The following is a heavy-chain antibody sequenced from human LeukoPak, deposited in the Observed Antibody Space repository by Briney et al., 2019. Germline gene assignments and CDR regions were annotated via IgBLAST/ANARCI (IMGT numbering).Heavy chain of an antibody. D-gene: IGHD3-10*01. CDR3: ARDRFTMVRGVIIKAPIDY. CDR2: ISYDGSNK. CDR1: GFTFSSYA. Sequence: GGSLRLSCAASGFTFSSYAMHWVRQAPGKGLEWVAVISYDGSNKYYADSVKGRFTISRDNSKNTLYLQMNSLRAEDTAVYYCARDRFTMVRGVIIKAPIDYWGQGTLVTVSP. V-gene: IGHV3-30-3*01. J-gene: IGHJ4*02.